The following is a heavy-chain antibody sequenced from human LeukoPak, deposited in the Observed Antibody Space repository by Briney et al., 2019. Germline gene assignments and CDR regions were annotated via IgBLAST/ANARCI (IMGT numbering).Heavy chain of an antibody. CDR2: INHSGGT. CDR3: ARGPYDFWSGITADAFDI. J-gene: IGHJ3*02. CDR1: GGSFSGYY. Sequence: SETLSLTCAVYGGSFSGYYWSWIRQPPGKGLEWIGEINHSGGTNYNPSLKSRVTISVDTSKNQFSLKLSSVTAADTAVYYCARGPYDFWSGITADAFDIWGQGTMVTVSS. D-gene: IGHD3-3*01. V-gene: IGHV4-34*01.